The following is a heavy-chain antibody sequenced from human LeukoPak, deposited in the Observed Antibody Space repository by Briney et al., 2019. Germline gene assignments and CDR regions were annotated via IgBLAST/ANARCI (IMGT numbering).Heavy chain of an antibody. D-gene: IGHD6-6*01. CDR1: GGSFSGYY. V-gene: IGHV4-34*01. Sequence: SETLSLTCAVYGGSFSGYYWSWIRQPPGKGLEWIGEINHSGSTNYNPSLKSRVTISVDTSKNQFSLKLSSVTAADTAVYYCARGLQYSSPTAGYWGQGTLVTVSS. J-gene: IGHJ4*02. CDR2: INHSGST. CDR3: ARGLQYSSPTAGY.